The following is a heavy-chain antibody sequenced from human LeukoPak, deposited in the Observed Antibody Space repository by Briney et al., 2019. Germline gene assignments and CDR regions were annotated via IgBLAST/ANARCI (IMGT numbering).Heavy chain of an antibody. Sequence: PGGSLRLSCAASGFTFDDYGMSWVRQAPGKGLEWVSAISGSGGSTYYAASVKGRFSISRDNSKNTLYLQMNSLRAEDTAVYYCAKRYYYGSGSLKPDAFDIWGQGTMVTVSS. V-gene: IGHV3-23*01. CDR1: GFTFDDYG. D-gene: IGHD3-10*01. CDR2: ISGSGGST. J-gene: IGHJ3*02. CDR3: AKRYYYGSGSLKPDAFDI.